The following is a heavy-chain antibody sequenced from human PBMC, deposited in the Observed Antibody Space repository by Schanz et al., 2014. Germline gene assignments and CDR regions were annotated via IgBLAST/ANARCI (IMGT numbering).Heavy chain of an antibody. CDR2: ISRDGTTS. CDR3: ARENLNWEAFDI. D-gene: IGHD7-27*01. V-gene: IGHV3-48*04. J-gene: IGHJ3*02. CDR1: GFTFTTNA. Sequence: EVHLVESGGGLVKPGGSLRLSCAASGFTFTTNAMSWVRQPPGKGLEWLSYISRDGTTSYYADSVKGRFTISRDNAKNSLYLEMTSLRGEDTAVYYCARENLNWEAFDIWGQGTVVTVSS.